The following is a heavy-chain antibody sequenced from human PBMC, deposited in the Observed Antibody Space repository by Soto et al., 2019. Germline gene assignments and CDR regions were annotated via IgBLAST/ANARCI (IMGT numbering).Heavy chain of an antibody. V-gene: IGHV4-31*03. J-gene: IGHJ4*02. CDR1: GGSISSGGYY. Sequence: SETLSLTCTVSGGSISSGGYYWSWIRQHPGKGLEWIGYIYYSGSTYYNPSLKSRVTISVDTSKNQFSLKLSSVTAADTAVYYCARAGSSWLKFDYWGQGTLVTVSS. D-gene: IGHD6-13*01. CDR2: IYYSGST. CDR3: ARAGSSWLKFDY.